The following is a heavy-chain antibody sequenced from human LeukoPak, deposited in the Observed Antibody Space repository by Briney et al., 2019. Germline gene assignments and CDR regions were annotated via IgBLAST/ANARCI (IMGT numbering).Heavy chain of an antibody. V-gene: IGHV3-9*01. J-gene: IGHJ3*02. Sequence: PGRSLRLSCEASGFSFDDYAMHWVRQAPGKGLEWVSGISWNSGSIGYADSVKGRFTISRDNAKNSLYLQMNSLRAEDTALYYCAKDISPITPSAFDIWGQGTMVTVSS. CDR2: ISWNSGSI. CDR3: AKDISPITPSAFDI. CDR1: GFSFDDYA. D-gene: IGHD3-10*01.